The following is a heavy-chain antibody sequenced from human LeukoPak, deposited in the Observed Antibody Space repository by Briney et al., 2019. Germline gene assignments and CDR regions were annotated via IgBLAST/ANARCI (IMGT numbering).Heavy chain of an antibody. CDR3: AKDSAVTTRPGGYDY. J-gene: IGHJ4*02. V-gene: IGHV3-53*05. D-gene: IGHD4-11*01. Sequence: PGGSLRLSCAASGFIVSSKYMSWVRQAPGKGLEWVSVIYSGGSTYYAASVEGRFTISRDNSKSTLYLQMNTLRAEDTAVYYCAKDSAVTTRPGGYDYWGQGTLVTVSS. CDR2: IYSGGST. CDR1: GFIVSSKY.